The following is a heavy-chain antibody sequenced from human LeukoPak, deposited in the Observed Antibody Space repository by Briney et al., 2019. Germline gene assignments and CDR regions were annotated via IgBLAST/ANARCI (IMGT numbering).Heavy chain of an antibody. D-gene: IGHD3-3*01. V-gene: IGHV3-23*01. CDR1: GFTFSSYA. J-gene: IGHJ3*02. CDR2: ISGSGGST. CDR3: VKPLGVFGVGYNAFDI. Sequence: GGSLRLSCAASGFTFSSYAMSWVRQAPGKGLEWVSAISGSGGSTYYADSVKGRFTISRDNSRNTLYLQMNRLRAEDTAVYYCVKPLGVFGVGYNAFDIWGQGTMVTVSS.